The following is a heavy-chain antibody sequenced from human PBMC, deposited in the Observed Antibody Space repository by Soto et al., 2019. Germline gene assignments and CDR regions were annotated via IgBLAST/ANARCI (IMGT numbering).Heavy chain of an antibody. CDR3: ARDWEGSFVGYSYGYPYYFDY. V-gene: IGHV3-21*01. D-gene: IGHD5-18*01. CDR2: ISSSSSYI. CDR1: GFTFSSYS. J-gene: IGHJ4*02. Sequence: EVQLVESGGGLVKPGGSLRLSCAASGFTFSSYSMNWVRQAPGKGLEWVSSISSSSSYIYYADSVKGRFTISRDNAKNSLYLQMNSLRAEDTAVYYCARDWEGSFVGYSYGYPYYFDYWGQGTLVTVSS.